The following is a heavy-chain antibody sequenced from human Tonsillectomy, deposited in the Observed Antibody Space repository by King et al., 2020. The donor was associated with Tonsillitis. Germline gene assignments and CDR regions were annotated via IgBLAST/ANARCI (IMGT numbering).Heavy chain of an antibody. D-gene: IGHD6-19*01. V-gene: IGHV3-23*04. CDR3: AKGAPGIAVAGSGAFDY. CDR1: GFTFSSYA. J-gene: IGHJ4*02. CDR2: ISGSGGST. Sequence: VQLVESGGDLVQPGGSLRLSCAASGFTFSSYAMSWVRQAPGKGLEWVSTISGSGGSTYYADSVKGRITISRDNSKNTLYLQMNSLRAEDTAVYYCAKGAPGIAVAGSGAFDYWGQGTLVTVSS.